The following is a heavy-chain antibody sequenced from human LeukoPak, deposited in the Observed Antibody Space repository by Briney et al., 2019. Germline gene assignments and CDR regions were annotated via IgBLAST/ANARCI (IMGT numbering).Heavy chain of an antibody. J-gene: IGHJ4*02. CDR2: MYYTGNT. D-gene: IGHD4-23*01. Sequence: PSETLSLTCTVSGVSITSGNYYWDWIRQPPGQWLEWIGSMYYTGNTYYNPSLKSRVTLSFDTSKNHFSLRLSSLTAADTAVYYCATQRLATVAPFDNWGQGTLVTVSS. CDR3: ATQRLATVAPFDN. CDR1: GVSITSGNYY. V-gene: IGHV4-39*01.